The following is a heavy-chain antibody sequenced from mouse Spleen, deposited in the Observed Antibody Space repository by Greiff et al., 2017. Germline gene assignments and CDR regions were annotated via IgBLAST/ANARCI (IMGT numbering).Heavy chain of an antibody. V-gene: IGHV1-81*01. CDR3: ARSVYYYGSSPWFAY. J-gene: IGHJ3*01. CDR1: GYTFTSYG. Sequence: VKLMESGAELARPGASVKLSCKASGYTFTSYGISWVKQRTGQGLEWIGEIYPRSGNTYYNEKFKGKATLTADKSSSTAYMELRSLTSEDSAVYFCARSVYYYGSSPWFAYWGQGTLVTVSA. D-gene: IGHD1-1*01. CDR2: IYPRSGNT.